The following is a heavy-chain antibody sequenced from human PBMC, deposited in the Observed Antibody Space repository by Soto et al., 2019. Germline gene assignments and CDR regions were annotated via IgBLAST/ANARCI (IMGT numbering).Heavy chain of an antibody. CDR3: GIAVAVDG. J-gene: IGHJ4*02. Sequence: EVQLVESGGGLVKPGGSRRLSCAASGFPSSSYSMNWVRQAPGKGLEWVSSISRSSSYIYYADSVKGRFTISRDNAKNSLYLQMNSLRAEDTAVYYCGIAVAVDGWGQGTLVTVSS. CDR1: GFPSSSYS. V-gene: IGHV3-21*01. CDR2: ISRSSSYI. D-gene: IGHD6-19*01.